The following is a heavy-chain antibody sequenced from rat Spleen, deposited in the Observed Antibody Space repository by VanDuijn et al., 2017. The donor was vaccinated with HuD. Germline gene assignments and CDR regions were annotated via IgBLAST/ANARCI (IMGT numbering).Heavy chain of an antibody. Sequence: EVQLVESGGGLVQPGRSLKFSCAASGFSFGDYAMAWVRQAPKKGLEWVASIIYDGNSTYYRDSVKGRFTISKDNAKSTLYLQVDGLRSEDTAIYYCARPTTGIPFNYWGQGVMVTVSS. CDR2: IIYDGNST. J-gene: IGHJ2*01. CDR1: GFSFGDYA. V-gene: IGHV5-17*01. D-gene: IGHD1-9*01. CDR3: ARPTTGIPFNY.